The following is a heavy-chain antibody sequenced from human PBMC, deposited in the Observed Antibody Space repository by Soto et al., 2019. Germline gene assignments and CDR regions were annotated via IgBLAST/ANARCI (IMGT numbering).Heavy chain of an antibody. CDR2: IYYSGST. V-gene: IGHV4-39*01. Sequence: PSETLSLTCTVSGGSISSSSYYWGWIRQPPGKGLEWIGSIYYSGSTYYNPSLKSRVTISVDTSKSQFSLKLSSVTAADTAVYYCARHGSSSWSDYYYYGMDVWGQGTTVTVSS. D-gene: IGHD6-13*01. CDR1: GGSISSSSYY. J-gene: IGHJ6*02. CDR3: ARHGSSSWSDYYYYGMDV.